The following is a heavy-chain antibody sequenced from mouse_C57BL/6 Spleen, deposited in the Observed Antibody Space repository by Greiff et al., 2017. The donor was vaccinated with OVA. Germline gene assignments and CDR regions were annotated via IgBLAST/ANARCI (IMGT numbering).Heavy chain of an antibody. J-gene: IGHJ1*03. V-gene: IGHV6-3*01. CDR2: IRLKSDNYAT. CDR3: TGGYPNWYFDV. D-gene: IGHD2-14*01. CDR1: GFTFSNYW. Sequence: EVQVVESGGGLVQPGGSMKLSCVASGFTFSNYWMNWVRQSPEKGLEWVAQIRLKSDNYATHYAASVKGRFTISRDDSKSSVYLQMNNLSAEDTGIYYCTGGYPNWYFDVWGTGTTVTVSS.